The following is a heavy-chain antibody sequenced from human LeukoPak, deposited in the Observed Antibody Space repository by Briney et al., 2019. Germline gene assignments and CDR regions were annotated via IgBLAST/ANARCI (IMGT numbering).Heavy chain of an antibody. CDR1: GGSISSHY. J-gene: IGHJ3*01. CDR3: ARVGGASSSSPYAAFDF. Sequence: SGTPSLTCTVSGGSISSHYWSWIRQPPGKGLEWIGFMYHGGSTNYNPSPMSRVTISVDTYKNHFSLKLSSVTAADTAVYYCARVGGASSSSPYAAFDFCGEGTMVTVSS. D-gene: IGHD6-6*01. CDR2: MYHGGST. V-gene: IGHV4-59*11.